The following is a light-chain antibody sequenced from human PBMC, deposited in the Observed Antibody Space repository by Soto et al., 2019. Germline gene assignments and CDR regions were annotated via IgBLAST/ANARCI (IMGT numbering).Light chain of an antibody. CDR3: QQRSNWPPYT. V-gene: IGKV3-11*01. J-gene: IGKJ2*01. Sequence: EVVLTQSPATLSLSPGERATLSCRASQSVRSYLAWYQLKPGQAPRLLIYGASNRATGVPARFSGTGSGTDFTLTISSLEPEDFAVYYCQQRSNWPPYTFGQGTKLDIK. CDR1: QSVRSY. CDR2: GAS.